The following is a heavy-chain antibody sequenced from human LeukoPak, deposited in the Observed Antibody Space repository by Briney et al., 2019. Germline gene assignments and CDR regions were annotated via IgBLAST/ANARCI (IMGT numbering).Heavy chain of an antibody. CDR1: GGSISSSSYY. CDR3: ARDGTTVVFYWYFDL. CDR2: IYYSGST. Sequence: SETLSLTCTVSGGSISSSSYYWGWIRQPPGKGLEWIGSIYYSGSTYYNPSLKSRVTISVDTSKNQFSLKLSSVTAADTAVYYCARDGTTVVFYWYFDLWGRGTLVTVSS. D-gene: IGHD4-23*01. J-gene: IGHJ2*01. V-gene: IGHV4-39*07.